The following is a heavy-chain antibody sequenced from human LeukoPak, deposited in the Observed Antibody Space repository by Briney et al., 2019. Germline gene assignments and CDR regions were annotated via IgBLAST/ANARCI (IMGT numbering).Heavy chain of an antibody. V-gene: IGHV1-2*02. J-gene: IGHJ3*02. Sequence: ASVKVSCKACGYTFTGYYMHWVRQAPGQGLEWMGWINPNSGGTNYAQKFQGRVTMTRDTSISTAYMELSRLRSDDTAVYYCARFSRDGYNFAGDDAFDIWGQGTMVTVSS. CDR1: GYTFTGYY. CDR3: ARFSRDGYNFAGDDAFDI. CDR2: INPNSGGT. D-gene: IGHD5-24*01.